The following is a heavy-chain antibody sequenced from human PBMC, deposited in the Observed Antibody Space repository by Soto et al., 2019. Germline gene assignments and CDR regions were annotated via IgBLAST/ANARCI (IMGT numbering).Heavy chain of an antibody. V-gene: IGHV3-23*01. Sequence: EVQLLESGGGLVQPGGSLRLSCAASGFTFSSYAMSWVRQAPGKGLEWVSAISGSGGSTYYADSVKGRFTISRDNSKNTLYLQMNSLRAEDTAVYYGAKTYCSSTSCYYFDYWGQGTLVTVSS. CDR1: GFTFSSYA. CDR2: ISGSGGST. J-gene: IGHJ4*02. D-gene: IGHD2-2*01. CDR3: AKTYCSSTSCYYFDY.